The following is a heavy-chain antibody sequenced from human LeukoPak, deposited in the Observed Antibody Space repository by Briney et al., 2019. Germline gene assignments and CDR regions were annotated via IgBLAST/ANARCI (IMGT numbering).Heavy chain of an antibody. J-gene: IGHJ4*02. Sequence: ASVKVSCKVSGYTFTDYYIHWVRQAPGQGLEWMGWTSPKGAGTMSAQKFQGRITMTGDTSISTVYMELDMLTFDDTAEYYCARDNYGTLDYWSQGTLVTVSS. CDR2: TSPKGAGT. V-gene: IGHV1-2*02. CDR3: ARDNYGTLDY. CDR1: GYTFTDYY. D-gene: IGHD4-17*01.